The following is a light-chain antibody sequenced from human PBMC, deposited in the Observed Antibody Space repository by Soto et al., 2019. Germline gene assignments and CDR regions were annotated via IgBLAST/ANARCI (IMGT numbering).Light chain of an antibody. J-gene: IGLJ1*01. V-gene: IGLV2-14*01. Sequence: QSVLTQPASVSGSPGQSITISCTGTRSDVGDYNYVSWYQQHPGRVPKLLIYEVSDRPSGVSNRFSGSKSGNTASLTISGLQAEDEAHYYCSSYTGTYTYFFGNGTKVTVL. CDR2: EVS. CDR1: RSDVGDYNY. CDR3: SSYTGTYTYF.